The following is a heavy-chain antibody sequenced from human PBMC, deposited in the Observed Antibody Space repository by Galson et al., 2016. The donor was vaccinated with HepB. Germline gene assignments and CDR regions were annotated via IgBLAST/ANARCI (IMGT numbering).Heavy chain of an antibody. CDR2: IYPDDPDT. CDR1: GYSFTTYW. CDR3: ARPHAPDSSGYYHV. Sequence: QSGAEVKKPGESLKISCKGSGYSFTTYWIGWVRQMPGKGLEWMGVIYPDDPDTRYSPSFQGRVTISADNSITTAYLQLSSLKASDTAMYYCARPHAPDSSGYYHVWGQGTLVTVSS. V-gene: IGHV5-51*01. D-gene: IGHD3-22*01. J-gene: IGHJ4*02.